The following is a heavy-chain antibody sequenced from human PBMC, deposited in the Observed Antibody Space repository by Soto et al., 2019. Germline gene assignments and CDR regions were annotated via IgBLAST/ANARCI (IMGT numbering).Heavy chain of an antibody. CDR3: ARGNQNYYDSGAYFDY. CDR2: IYHSGST. Sequence: SETLSLTCAVSGGSISSGGYSWSWIRQPPGKGLEWIGYIYHSGSTYYNPSLKSRVTISVDRSKNQFSLKLSSVTAADTAVYYCARGNQNYYDSGAYFDYWGQGTLVTVSS. J-gene: IGHJ4*02. CDR1: GGSISSGGYS. V-gene: IGHV4-30-2*01. D-gene: IGHD3-22*01.